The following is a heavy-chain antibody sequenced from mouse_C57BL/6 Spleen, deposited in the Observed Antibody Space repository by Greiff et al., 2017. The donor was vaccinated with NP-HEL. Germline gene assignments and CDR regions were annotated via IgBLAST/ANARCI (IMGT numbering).Heavy chain of an antibody. V-gene: IGHV1-80*01. J-gene: IGHJ2*01. Sequence: QVQLQQSGAELVKPGASVKISCKASGYAFSSYWMNWVKQRPGKGLEWIGQIYPGDGDTNYNGKFKGKATLTADKSSSTADMQLSSLTSEDSAVYFCAREGLRRNYFDYWGQGTTLTVSS. CDR1: GYAFSSYW. D-gene: IGHD2-4*01. CDR3: AREGLRRNYFDY. CDR2: IYPGDGDT.